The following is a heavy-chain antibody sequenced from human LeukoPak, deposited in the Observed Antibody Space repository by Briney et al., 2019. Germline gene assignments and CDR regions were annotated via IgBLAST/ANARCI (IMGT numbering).Heavy chain of an antibody. CDR1: GYSFTSYL. CDR2: IYPGDSDT. D-gene: IGHD6-13*01. CDR3: ARQGVGEAAGTDFDY. V-gene: IGHV5-51*01. Sequence: GESLKISWKGSGYSFTSYLIGWVRQMPGKGLGWMGIIYPGDSDTRYSPSFQGQVTISADKSISTAYLQWSSLKASDTAMYYCARQGVGEAAGTDFDYWGQGTLVTVSS. J-gene: IGHJ4*02.